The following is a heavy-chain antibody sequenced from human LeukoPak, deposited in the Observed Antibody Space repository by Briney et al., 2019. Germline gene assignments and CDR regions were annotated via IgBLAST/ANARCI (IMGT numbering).Heavy chain of an antibody. Sequence: GGSLRLSCAASGFTFSSYAMSWVRQAPGKGLEWVSAISGSGGSTYYADSVKGRFTISRDNSKNTLYLQMNSLRAEDTAVYCCAAGEYFDWFTPPYYYYYGMDVWGQGTTVTVSS. CDR2: ISGSGGST. D-gene: IGHD3-9*01. CDR3: AAGEYFDWFTPPYYYYYGMDV. CDR1: GFTFSSYA. J-gene: IGHJ6*02. V-gene: IGHV3-23*01.